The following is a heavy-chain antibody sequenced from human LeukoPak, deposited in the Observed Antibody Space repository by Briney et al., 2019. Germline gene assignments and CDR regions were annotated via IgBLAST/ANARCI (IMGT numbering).Heavy chain of an antibody. CDR2: IRGGGANT. Sequence: RGSLRLSCAVSGFTFSSYAMSWVRQAPGKGLEWVSAIRGGGANTFYADSVKGRLTISRDNSKNTLYLQMNSLRAEDTAVYYYAKESGEEEIWFGELDYWGQGTLVTVSS. CDR3: AKESGEEEIWFGELDY. D-gene: IGHD3-10*01. V-gene: IGHV3-23*01. J-gene: IGHJ4*02. CDR1: GFTFSSYA.